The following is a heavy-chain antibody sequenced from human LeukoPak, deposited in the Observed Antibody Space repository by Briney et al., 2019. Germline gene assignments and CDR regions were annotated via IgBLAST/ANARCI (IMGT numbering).Heavy chain of an antibody. CDR3: ARWGTGDDFWSGYYSFDY. V-gene: IGHV4-59*01. J-gene: IGHJ4*02. D-gene: IGHD3-3*01. CDR1: GGSINSNY. CDR2: IYYSGNI. Sequence: SETLSLTCTVSGGSINSNYWSWIRQPPGKGLEWIGYIYYSGNINYNPSLKSRVTISVDTSKNQFSLRLSSVTAADTAVYYCARWGTGDDFWSGYYSFDYWGQGTLVTVSS.